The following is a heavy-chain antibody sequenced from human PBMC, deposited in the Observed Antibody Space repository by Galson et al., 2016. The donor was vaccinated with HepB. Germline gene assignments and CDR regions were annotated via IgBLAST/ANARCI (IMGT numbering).Heavy chain of an antibody. CDR3: AGHLRGGYGMDV. CDR2: IYYSGST. V-gene: IGHV4-39*01. CDR1: GGSISSSSYY. D-gene: IGHD3-10*01. J-gene: IGHJ6*02. Sequence: SETLSLTCTVSGGSISSSSYYWGWLRQPPGKGLGWIGTIYYSGSTYYNPSLKSRVTISVDTSKNQFSLKLSSVTAADTAVYYCAGHLRGGYGMDVWGQGTTVTVSS.